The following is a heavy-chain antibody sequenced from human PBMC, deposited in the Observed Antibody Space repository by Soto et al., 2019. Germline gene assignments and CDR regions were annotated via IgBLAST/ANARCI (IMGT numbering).Heavy chain of an antibody. CDR1: GYTFTSYG. Sequence: QVQLVQSGAEVKKPGASVKVSCKASGYTFTSYGISWVRQAPGQGLEWMGWISAYNGNTNYAQKLQGRVTMTTDTPTSTGYMELRSRRSDDTAVYYCARVGYCSGGSCYASYYYYGMDVWGQGTTVTVSS. CDR2: ISAYNGNT. CDR3: ARVGYCSGGSCYASYYYYGMDV. J-gene: IGHJ6*02. V-gene: IGHV1-18*01. D-gene: IGHD2-15*01.